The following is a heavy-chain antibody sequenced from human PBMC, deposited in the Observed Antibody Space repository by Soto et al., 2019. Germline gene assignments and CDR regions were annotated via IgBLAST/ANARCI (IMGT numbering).Heavy chain of an antibody. Sequence: EVQLLESGGGLVQPGGSLRLSCAASGFTFSSYAMSWVRQAPGKGLEWVSAISGSGGSTYYADSVKGRFTISRDNSKNTLYLQMNSLRAEDTAGYYCANDWGVANYYESAFQRWGQGTLVTVSS. D-gene: IGHD3-22*01. V-gene: IGHV3-23*01. J-gene: IGHJ1*01. CDR3: ANDWGVANYYESAFQR. CDR1: GFTFSSYA. CDR2: ISGSGGST.